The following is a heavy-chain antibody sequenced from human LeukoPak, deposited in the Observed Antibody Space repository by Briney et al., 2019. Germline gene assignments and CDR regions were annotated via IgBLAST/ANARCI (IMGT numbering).Heavy chain of an antibody. V-gene: IGHV3-11*06. CDR2: ISSSSSYT. D-gene: IGHD3-16*02. CDR1: GFTFSDYY. J-gene: IGHJ4*02. CDR3: ARDRQDYDYVWGSYPLDY. Sequence: GGSLRLSCAAAGFTFSDYYMSWIRQAPGKGLEWVSYISSSSSYTNYADSVKGRFTISRDNAKNSLYLQMNSLRAEDTAVYYCARDRQDYDYVWGSYPLDYWGQGTLVTVSS.